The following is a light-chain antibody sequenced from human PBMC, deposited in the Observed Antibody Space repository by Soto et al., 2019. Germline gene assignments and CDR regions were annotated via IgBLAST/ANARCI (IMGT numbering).Light chain of an antibody. CDR2: DAS. J-gene: IGKJ1*01. CDR1: QSISSW. V-gene: IGKV1-5*01. CDR3: QQYNSYWT. Sequence: DIQMTQSPSTLSASVGDRVTITCRASQSISSWLAWYQQKPGKAPKLLIYDASSLESGVPSRFSGSGCGTEVTGSGGGVEPDGFASYYCQQYNSYWTFGHGTKVEIK.